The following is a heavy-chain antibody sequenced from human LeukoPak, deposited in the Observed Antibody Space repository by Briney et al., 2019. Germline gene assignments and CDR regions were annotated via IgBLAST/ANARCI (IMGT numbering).Heavy chain of an antibody. V-gene: IGHV4-34*01. J-gene: IGHJ5*02. CDR3: ARVYQLLLYPVGWFDP. Sequence: SETLSLTCAVYGGSFSGYYWSWIRPPPGKGLEWIGEINHSGSTNYNPSLKSRVTISVDTSKNQFSLKLSSVTAADTAVYYCARVYQLLLYPVGWFDPWGQGTLVTVSS. D-gene: IGHD2-2*01. CDR1: GGSFSGYY. CDR2: INHSGST.